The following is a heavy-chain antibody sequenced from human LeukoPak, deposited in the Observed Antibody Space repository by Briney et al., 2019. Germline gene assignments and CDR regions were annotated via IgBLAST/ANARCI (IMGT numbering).Heavy chain of an antibody. V-gene: IGHV3-15*07. CDR3: STTYYYDSSEGY. Sequence: GGSLRLSCAASGFTFSNAWMNWVRQAPGKGLGWVGRIKSKTDGGTTDYAAPVKGRFTISRDDSKNTLYLQMNSLKTEDTAVYYCSTTYYYDSSEGYWGQGTLVTVSS. D-gene: IGHD3-22*01. CDR1: GFTFSNAW. CDR2: IKSKTDGGTT. J-gene: IGHJ4*02.